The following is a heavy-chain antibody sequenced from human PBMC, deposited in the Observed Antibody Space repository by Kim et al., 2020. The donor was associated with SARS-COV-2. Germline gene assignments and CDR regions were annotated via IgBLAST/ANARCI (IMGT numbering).Heavy chain of an antibody. CDR3: ARGHSYGGNYYYYGMDV. J-gene: IGHJ6*02. D-gene: IGHD5-18*01. V-gene: IGHV4-59*09. Sequence: RKSRVTISVDPSKNQFPLKLSSVTAADTAVYYCARGHSYGGNYYYYGMDVWGQGTTVTVSS.